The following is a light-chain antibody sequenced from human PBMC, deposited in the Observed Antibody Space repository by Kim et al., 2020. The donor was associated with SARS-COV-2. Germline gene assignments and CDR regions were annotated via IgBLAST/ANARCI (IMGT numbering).Light chain of an antibody. J-gene: IGLJ1*01. CDR1: SSHVGRYDF. CDR2: EVT. V-gene: IGLV2-8*01. Sequence: SVTISCTGTSSHVGRYDFVSWYQHHPGKAPKVIIYEVTKRSSGVPDRFSGSKSGNTASLTVSGLQAEDEADYYCSSHASPNNAFVFGTGTKVTVL. CDR3: SSHASPNNAFV.